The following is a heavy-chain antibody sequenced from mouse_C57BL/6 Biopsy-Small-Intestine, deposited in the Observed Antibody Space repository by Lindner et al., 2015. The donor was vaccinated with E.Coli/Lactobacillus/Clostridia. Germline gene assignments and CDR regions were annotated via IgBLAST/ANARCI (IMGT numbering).Heavy chain of an antibody. CDR3: ARSDDGSFAY. V-gene: IGHV1-42*01. Sequence: VQLQESGPELVKPGASVKISCKASGYSFTGYYMNWVKQSPEKSLELIGEINPATGDATYNQNFKAKATLTVDKSSSTVYMQLKSLTSEDSAVYLCARSDDGSFAYWGQGTLVTVSA. CDR1: GYSFTGYY. J-gene: IGHJ3*01. CDR2: INPATGDA. D-gene: IGHD2-3*01.